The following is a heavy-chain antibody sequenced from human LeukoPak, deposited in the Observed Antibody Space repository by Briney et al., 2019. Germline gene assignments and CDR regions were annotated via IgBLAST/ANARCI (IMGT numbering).Heavy chain of an antibody. V-gene: IGHV1-2*02. J-gene: IGHJ4*02. CDR1: GGTFSSYA. D-gene: IGHD2-15*01. Sequence: ASVKVSCKASGGTFSSYAINWVRQATGQGLEWMAWINPNSGDTNYAQKFQGRVTMTLDTSISTAHMEMDRLRSDDTAVYYCAREVRIGEFGYWGQGTLVTVSS. CDR3: AREVRIGEFGY. CDR2: INPNSGDT.